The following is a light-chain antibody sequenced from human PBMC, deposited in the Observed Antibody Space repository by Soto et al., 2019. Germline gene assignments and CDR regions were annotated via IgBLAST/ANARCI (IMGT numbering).Light chain of an antibody. CDR2: EVS. CDR3: ASYTRTNTWV. Sequence: QSALTQPASVSGSPGQSISISCTGSSSDVGGFNFVSWFQQHPGKAPKLMIYEVSNRPSGVSNRFSGSKSGNTASLTIFGLQADDEANYYCASYTRTNTWVFGGGTKLTVL. V-gene: IGLV2-14*01. J-gene: IGLJ3*02. CDR1: SSDVGGFNF.